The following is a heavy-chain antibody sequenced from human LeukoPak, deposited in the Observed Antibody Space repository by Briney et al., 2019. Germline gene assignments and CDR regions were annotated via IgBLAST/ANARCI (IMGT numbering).Heavy chain of an antibody. J-gene: IGHJ2*01. D-gene: IGHD4-17*01. Sequence: GGSLRLSCAASGFSFSSYAMSWVRQAPGKGLEWVSSISSSSSYIYYADSVKGRLTISRDNAKNSLYLQMNSLRAEDTAVYYCARGNGDYDYGYFDLWGRGTLVTVSS. CDR2: ISSSSSYI. V-gene: IGHV3-21*01. CDR1: GFSFSSYA. CDR3: ARGNGDYDYGYFDL.